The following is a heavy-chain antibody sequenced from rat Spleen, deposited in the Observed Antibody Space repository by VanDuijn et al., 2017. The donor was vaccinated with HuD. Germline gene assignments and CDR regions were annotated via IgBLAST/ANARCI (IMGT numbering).Heavy chain of an antibody. V-gene: IGHV5-19*01. J-gene: IGHJ2*01. CDR3: ARRMALYFDY. CDR1: GFTFSNYG. CDR2: ISPSGGNT. Sequence: EVQLVESGGGLVQPGRSMKLSCAASGFTFSNYGTHWIRQAPTKGLEWVASISPSGGNTYYRDSVKGRFTISRDNAKSTLYLQMDSLRSEDTATYYCARRMALYFDYWGQGVMVTVSS.